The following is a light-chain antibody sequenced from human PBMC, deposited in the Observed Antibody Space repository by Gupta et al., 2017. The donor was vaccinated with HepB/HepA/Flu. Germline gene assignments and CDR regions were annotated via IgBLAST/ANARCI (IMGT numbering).Light chain of an antibody. J-gene: IGKJ5*01. V-gene: IGKV2-28*01. Sequence: DTVMTQSPLSLPVTPGEPASISCRSSQSLLHSNGYNYLDWYLQKPVQSPQLLIYSGSNRAYGVPDRFSGRGSGTDFTLKSSRVEAEDVGVYYSRQDLQTRTFGEGTRLEIK. CDR1: QSLLHSNGYNY. CDR2: SGS. CDR3: RQDLQTRT.